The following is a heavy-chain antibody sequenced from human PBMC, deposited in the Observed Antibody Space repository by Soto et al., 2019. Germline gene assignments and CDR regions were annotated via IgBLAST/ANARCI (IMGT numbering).Heavy chain of an antibody. CDR2: VYYSGST. J-gene: IGHJ6*03. CDR1: GGSMSNFY. D-gene: IGHD3-9*01. Sequence: ETLPHTCTVSGGSMSNFYWSWIRQPTGKGLEWIGYVYYSGSTSYNPSLKRRVTFSADSSRGQFSLRLKSVTAADTAVYYCARTVLGPDLLAESFVDYYYYMDVWGPGTTVTVSS. CDR3: ARTVLGPDLLAESFVDYYYYMDV. V-gene: IGHV4-59*08.